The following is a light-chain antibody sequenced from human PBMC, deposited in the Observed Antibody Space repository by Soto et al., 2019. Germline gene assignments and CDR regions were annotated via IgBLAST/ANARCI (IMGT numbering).Light chain of an antibody. Sequence: QSALTQPRSVSGSPGQSVTISCTGTSSDVGGYNYVSWYQQHPGKAPKFMISDVSKRPSGVPDRFSGSKSGNTASLTISGLQAEYEAAYYCCSYAGSYTWVFGGGTKLTVL. CDR3: CSYAGSYTWV. CDR2: DVS. CDR1: SSDVGGYNY. V-gene: IGLV2-11*01. J-gene: IGLJ3*02.